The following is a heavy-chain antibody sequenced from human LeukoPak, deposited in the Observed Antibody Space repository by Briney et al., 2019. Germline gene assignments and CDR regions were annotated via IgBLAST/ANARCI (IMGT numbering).Heavy chain of an antibody. D-gene: IGHD3-10*01. CDR3: ARQGYYGSGSYLDY. CDR2: IYGGGTT. Sequence: GSLRLSCAASGFTVSSNYMSWVRQAPGKGLEWVSVIYGGGTTYYADSVKGRFTISRDNSKNTLYLQMNSLRAEDTAVYYCARQGYYGSGSYLDYWGQGTLVTVSS. V-gene: IGHV3-66*04. CDR1: GFTVSSNY. J-gene: IGHJ4*02.